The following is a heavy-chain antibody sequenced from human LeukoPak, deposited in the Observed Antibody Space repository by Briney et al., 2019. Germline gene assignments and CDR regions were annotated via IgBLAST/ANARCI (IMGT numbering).Heavy chain of an antibody. V-gene: IGHV4-34*01. D-gene: IGHD2-2*01. CDR2: INHSGST. J-gene: IGHJ4*02. CDR3: ARGLPSDLDY. Sequence: PSETLSLTCAAYGGSFSGYYWSWIRQPPGKGLEWIGEINHSGSTNYNPSLKSRVTISVDTSKNQLSLKLSSVTAADTAVYYCARGLPSDLDYWGQGTLVTVSS. CDR1: GGSFSGYY.